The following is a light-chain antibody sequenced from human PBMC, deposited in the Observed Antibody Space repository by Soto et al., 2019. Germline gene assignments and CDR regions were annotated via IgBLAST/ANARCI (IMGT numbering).Light chain of an antibody. CDR3: QQLNTYPPWT. CDR1: QGISSY. CDR2: AAS. J-gene: IGKJ1*01. Sequence: DIHLTQSPSFLSASLGDRVTITFRASQGISSYLAWYQQKPGKAPELLIYAASTLQSGVPSRFSGSGSGTDFTLTISSLQPEDSATYYCQQLNTYPPWTFGQGTKVDI. V-gene: IGKV1-9*01.